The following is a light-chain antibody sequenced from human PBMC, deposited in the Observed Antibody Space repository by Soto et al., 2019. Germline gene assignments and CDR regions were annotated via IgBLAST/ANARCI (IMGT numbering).Light chain of an antibody. J-gene: IGKJ4*01. CDR1: QGIVNY. CDR3: QSYNGAPLT. CDR2: GAS. V-gene: IGKV1-27*01. Sequence: DIQMTQSPSSLSASVGDRVTITCRASQGIVNYLAWYQQKPGKVPKLLIYGASTLQSGVPSRFSGSGSGTDFTLTISRLQPEDVAAYYCQSYNGAPLTFGGGTKVEIK.